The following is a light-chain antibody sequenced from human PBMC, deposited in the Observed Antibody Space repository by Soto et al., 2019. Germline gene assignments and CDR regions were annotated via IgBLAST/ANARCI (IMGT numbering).Light chain of an antibody. V-gene: IGKV1-5*03. CDR3: QQYNSYSGT. Sequence: DIQMTQSPSTLSASVGDRVTITCRASQSISSWLAWYQQKPGKAPKLLIYKASSLESGVPSRFSGSGSGTEFTLTISSLQPEDFASYYCQQYNSYSGTFGQGTKVDIK. J-gene: IGKJ1*01. CDR1: QSISSW. CDR2: KAS.